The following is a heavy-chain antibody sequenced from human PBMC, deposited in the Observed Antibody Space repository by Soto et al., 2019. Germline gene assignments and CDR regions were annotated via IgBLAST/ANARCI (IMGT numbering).Heavy chain of an antibody. D-gene: IGHD4-17*01. CDR3: ATEVLRWFNDAFDI. Sequence: SLRLSCAASGFTFSSYAMHWVRQAPGKGLEWVAVISYDGSYKYYADSVKGRFTISRDNSKNTLYLQMNGLRAEDTAVYYCATEVLRWFNDAFDIWGQGTMVTVSS. V-gene: IGHV3-30-3*01. CDR2: ISYDGSYK. J-gene: IGHJ3*02. CDR1: GFTFSSYA.